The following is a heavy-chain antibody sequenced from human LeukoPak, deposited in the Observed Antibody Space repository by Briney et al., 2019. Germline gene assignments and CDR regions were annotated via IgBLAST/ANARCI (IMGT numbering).Heavy chain of an antibody. CDR1: GFTFSSYW. Sequence: GGSLRLSCAASGFTFSSYWMNWVRQAPGKGLEWVANIQQDGSEKYYVDSVKGRFTISRDNAKNSLYLQMNSLRAEDTAVYYCARARDNRSWVSSDYWGQGTLVTVSS. CDR2: IQQDGSEK. J-gene: IGHJ4*02. V-gene: IGHV3-7*04. CDR3: ARARDNRSWVSSDY. D-gene: IGHD6-13*01.